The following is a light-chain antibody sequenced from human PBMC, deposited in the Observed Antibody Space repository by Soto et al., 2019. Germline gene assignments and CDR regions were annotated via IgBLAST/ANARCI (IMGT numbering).Light chain of an antibody. CDR1: XXDVGGYDY. V-gene: IGLV2-8*01. Sequence: QSALTQPPSASGSPXXXXTISCXXXXXDVGGYDYVSWYQQHPGKAPKLMIYEVTKRPSGVPDRFSGSKSGNTASLTVSGLQAEDEADYYCSSYAGSNNGVFGTGTKVTVL. CDR2: EVT. J-gene: IGLJ1*01. CDR3: SSYAGSNNGV.